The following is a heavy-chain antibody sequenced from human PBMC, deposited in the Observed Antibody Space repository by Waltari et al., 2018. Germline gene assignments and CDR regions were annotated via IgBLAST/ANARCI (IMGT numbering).Heavy chain of an antibody. Sequence: EVQLVESGGGLVQPGQSLRLSCAASGFPFSTSSMNWVRQAPGKGLEWVSYISGSSSTIYYAGSVKGRFTISRDNAKNSLFLQMNSLRAEGTAVYYCARDAYYSDSSGYHFDYWGQGTLVTVSS. CDR2: ISGSSSTI. CDR3: ARDAYYSDSSGYHFDY. V-gene: IGHV3-48*04. D-gene: IGHD3-22*01. CDR1: GFPFSTSS. J-gene: IGHJ4*02.